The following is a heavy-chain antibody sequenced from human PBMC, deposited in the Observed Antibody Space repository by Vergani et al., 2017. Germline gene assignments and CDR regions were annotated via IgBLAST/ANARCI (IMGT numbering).Heavy chain of an antibody. J-gene: IGHJ4*02. V-gene: IGHV3-21*01. D-gene: IGHD1-26*01. CDR1: GFTFSTYA. CDR2: ISSSSSYI. Sequence: EVQLVESGGGLVQPGRSLRLSCAASGFTFSTYAMTWVRQAPGKGLEWVSSISSSSSYIYYADSVKGRFTISRDNAKNSLYLQMNSLRAEDTAVYYCARVKVGATSFDYGGQGTLVTVSS. CDR3: ARVKVGATSFDY.